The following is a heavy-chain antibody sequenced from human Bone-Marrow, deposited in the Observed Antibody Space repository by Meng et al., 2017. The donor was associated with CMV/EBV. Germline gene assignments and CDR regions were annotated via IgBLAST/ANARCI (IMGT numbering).Heavy chain of an antibody. J-gene: IGHJ4*02. CDR2: INRNGGST. Sequence: GGSLRLSCAASGFTFDDYGMSWVRQAPGKRLEWVSDINRNGGSTGYADSVKGRFTISRDNAKNSMYLQTISLRAEDTALYYCARATITAAGHFDYWGQRTLVTVSS. CDR1: GFTFDDYG. CDR3: ARATITAAGHFDY. D-gene: IGHD6-13*01. V-gene: IGHV3-20*04.